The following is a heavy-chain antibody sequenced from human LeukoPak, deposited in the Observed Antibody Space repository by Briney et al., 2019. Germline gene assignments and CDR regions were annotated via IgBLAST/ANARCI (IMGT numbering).Heavy chain of an antibody. Sequence: PGGSLRLSCAASGFTFSTYAMTWVRQAPGKGLEWVAAVTSDGRWTNYADSAKGRFTVSRDNSKDTLFMQMSSLRAEDTAVYYCAKGTSWFGEDWGLGTLVTVSS. CDR3: AKGTSWFGED. CDR1: GFTFSTYA. V-gene: IGHV3-23*01. J-gene: IGHJ4*02. CDR2: VTSDGRWT. D-gene: IGHD3-10*01.